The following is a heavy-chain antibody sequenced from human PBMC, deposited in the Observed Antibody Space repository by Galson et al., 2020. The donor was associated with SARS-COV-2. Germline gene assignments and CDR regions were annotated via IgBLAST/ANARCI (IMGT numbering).Heavy chain of an antibody. Sequence: SESLSLTCTVSGGSFSSGSYFWSWIRQPAGKGLEWIGRGSISGTTNYNPSLKSRVTISVDTSKNQFSLNLSSVTAADTAVYYCARGRYQFGDFIPLDYWGQGILVTVSS. CDR2: GSISGTT. CDR1: GGSFSSGSYF. J-gene: IGHJ4*02. CDR3: ARGRYQFGDFIPLDY. V-gene: IGHV4-61*02. D-gene: IGHD3-10*01.